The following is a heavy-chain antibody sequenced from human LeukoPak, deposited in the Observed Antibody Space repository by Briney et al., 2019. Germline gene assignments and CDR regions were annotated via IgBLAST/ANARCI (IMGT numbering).Heavy chain of an antibody. CDR3: ARDQPRGWSHDY. CDR2: ISSSSSYI. J-gene: IGHJ4*02. V-gene: IGHV3-21*01. D-gene: IGHD6-19*01. Sequence: GGSLRLSCAASGFTFGSYSMNWVRQAPGKGLEWVSSISSSSSYIYYADSVKGRFTISRDNAKNSLYLQMNSLRAEDTAVYYCARDQPRGWSHDYWGQGTLVTVSS. CDR1: GFTFGSYS.